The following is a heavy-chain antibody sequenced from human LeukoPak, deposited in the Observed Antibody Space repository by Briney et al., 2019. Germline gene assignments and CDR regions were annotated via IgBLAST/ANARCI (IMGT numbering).Heavy chain of an antibody. CDR1: GGSFSGYY. V-gene: IGHV4-34*01. CDR3: ARVRRVYSSGWGYYYYGMDV. J-gene: IGHJ6*02. Sequence: SETLSLTCAVYGGSFSGYYWSWIRQPPGKGLEWIGEISHSGSTNYNPSLKSRVTISVDTSKNQFSLKLSSVTAADTAVYYCARVRRVYSSGWGYYYYGMDVWGQGTTVTVSS. D-gene: IGHD6-19*01. CDR2: ISHSGST.